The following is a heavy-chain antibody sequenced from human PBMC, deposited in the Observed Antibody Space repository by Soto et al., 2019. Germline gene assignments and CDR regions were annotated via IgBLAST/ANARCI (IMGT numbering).Heavy chain of an antibody. CDR2: INHSGST. V-gene: IGHV4-34*01. D-gene: IGHD3-22*01. CDR1: GGSFSGYY. CDR3: ARVSHYYYDSSGYYGPFDY. J-gene: IGHJ4*02. Sequence: SETLSLTCAVYGGSFSGYYWTWIRQPPGTGLEWIGEINHSGSTNYNPSLKSRVTISVDTSKNQFSLKLTSVTAADTAVYYCARVSHYYYDSSGYYGPFDYWGQGTLVTVSS.